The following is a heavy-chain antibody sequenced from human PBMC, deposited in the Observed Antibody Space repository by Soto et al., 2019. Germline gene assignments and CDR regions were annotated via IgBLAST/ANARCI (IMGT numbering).Heavy chain of an antibody. CDR1: GGTFSSYA. J-gene: IGHJ6*02. CDR2: IIPIFGTA. CDR3: ARVAKLPHYYGMDA. V-gene: IGHV1-69*01. Sequence: QVQLVQSGAEVKKPGSSVKVSCKASGGTFSSYAISWVRQAPGQGLEWMGGIIPIFGTANYAQKFQGRVALTADESTSTSYMELSTLRSEDTAVYYCARVAKLPHYYGMDAWGQGTTVTVSS.